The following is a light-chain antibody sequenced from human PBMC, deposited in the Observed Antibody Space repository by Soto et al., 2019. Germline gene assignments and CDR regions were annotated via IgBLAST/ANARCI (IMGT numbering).Light chain of an antibody. CDR1: SSDVGGYNY. J-gene: IGLJ2*01. Sequence: QSALTQPASVSGSPGQSITISFTGISSDVGGYNYVSWYQQHPGKAPKLMIFEVSNRPSGISNRFSGSKSGNTASLTISGLQAEDEADYYCSSYTSSNTVLFGGGTKLTVL. CDR3: SSYTSSNTVL. CDR2: EVS. V-gene: IGLV2-14*01.